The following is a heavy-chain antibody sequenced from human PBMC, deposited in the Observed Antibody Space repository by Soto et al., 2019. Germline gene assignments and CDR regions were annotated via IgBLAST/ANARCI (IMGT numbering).Heavy chain of an antibody. D-gene: IGHD6-19*01. J-gene: IGHJ4*02. CDR3: ERDKGNSGWPGDY. Sequence: QVQLVQSGAEVKEPGASVKVSCKASGYTFTSYGVSWVRQAPGQGLEWMAWISAYNGNTNYAQKFQGRVTMTTDKSADTAYMELRSLISDDTAVYYCERDKGNSGWPGDYWGQGTLVTVYS. CDR1: GYTFTSYG. V-gene: IGHV1-18*01. CDR2: ISAYNGNT.